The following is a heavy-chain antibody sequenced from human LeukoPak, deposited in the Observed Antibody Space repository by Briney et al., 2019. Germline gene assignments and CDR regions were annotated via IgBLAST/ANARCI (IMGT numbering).Heavy chain of an antibody. CDR3: ARAEYSSSWPRFDP. CDR2: ISSDGSST. Sequence: PGGSLRLSCAASGFTFSTYWMHWVRQAPGKGLVWVSRISSDGSSTTYADSVKGRFTISRDNAKNTLYLQMNSLRAEDTAVYYCARAEYSSSWPRFDPWGQGTLVTVSS. V-gene: IGHV3-74*01. CDR1: GFTFSTYW. D-gene: IGHD6-13*01. J-gene: IGHJ5*02.